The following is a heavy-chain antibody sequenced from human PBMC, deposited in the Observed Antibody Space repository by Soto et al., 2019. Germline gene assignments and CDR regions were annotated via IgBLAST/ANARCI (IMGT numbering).Heavy chain of an antibody. D-gene: IGHD5-12*01. J-gene: IGHJ6*02. Sequence: ASVKVSCKASGYTFTSYAMHWVRQAPGQRLEWMGWINAGNGNTKYSQKFQGWVTMTRDTSISTAYMELSRLRSDDTAVYYCARGGVATIGKLWDYYYYGMDVWGQGTTVTVSS. V-gene: IGHV1-3*01. CDR3: ARGGVATIGKLWDYYYYGMDV. CDR1: GYTFTSYA. CDR2: INAGNGNT.